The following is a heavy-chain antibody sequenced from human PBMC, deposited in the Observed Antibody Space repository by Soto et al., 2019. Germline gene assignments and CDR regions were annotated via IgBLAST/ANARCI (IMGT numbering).Heavy chain of an antibody. Sequence: PSETLSLTCAVYGGSFSGYYWSWIRQPPGKGLEWIGEINHSGSTNYNPSLKSRVTISVDTSKNQFSLKLSSVTAADTAVYYCARGRQTQYYYDSSGYWLKYWGQGTLVTVYS. D-gene: IGHD3-22*01. CDR3: ARGRQTQYYYDSSGYWLKY. CDR2: INHSGST. CDR1: GGSFSGYY. V-gene: IGHV4-34*01. J-gene: IGHJ4*02.